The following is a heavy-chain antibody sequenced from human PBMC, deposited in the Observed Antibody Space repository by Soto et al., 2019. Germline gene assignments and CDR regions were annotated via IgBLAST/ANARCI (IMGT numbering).Heavy chain of an antibody. V-gene: IGHV3-21*05. D-gene: IGHD6-13*01. CDR1: GFPFSSYG. CDR2: IGGRSDYT. CDR3: ARDLTFGSAAGPNWFDP. Sequence: LRLSCAASGFPFSSYGMSWVRQAPGKGLEWVSYIGGRSDYTTYADSVKGRFTISRDNAKNSLYLQMNSLRAEDTAVYYCARDLTFGSAAGPNWFDPWGQGTLVTV. J-gene: IGHJ5*02.